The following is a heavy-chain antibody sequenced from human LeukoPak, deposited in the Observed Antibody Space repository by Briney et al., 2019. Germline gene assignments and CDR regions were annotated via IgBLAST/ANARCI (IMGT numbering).Heavy chain of an antibody. CDR3: GRIASCGDVCTSSRVDN. D-gene: IGHD2-21*02. CDR1: GFTFSTYN. V-gene: IGHV3-21*01. CDR2: ITSSGDSV. Sequence: GGSLRLSCAASGFTFSTYNMNWVRQAPGKGLEGVSSITSSGDSVFYADSVRGRFTVSRDNAKNSLFLQLNSLRADDTALYFCGRIASCGDVCTSSRVDNWGQGILVTVSS. J-gene: IGHJ4*02.